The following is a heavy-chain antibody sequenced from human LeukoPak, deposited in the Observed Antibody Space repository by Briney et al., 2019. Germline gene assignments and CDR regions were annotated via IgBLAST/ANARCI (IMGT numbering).Heavy chain of an antibody. CDR1: GFTFSRHG. CDR3: AKGSFYCTSNTCPQYYYYMDV. J-gene: IGHJ6*03. Sequence: GESLKISCAAAGFTFSRHGMHGGRQARGKGVEGVAFIGYDGSDKYYADSVKGRFTISRDTSMNTLSLQTNSLRAEDTAVYYCAKGSFYCTSNTCPQYYYYMDVWGKGTTVTVSS. CDR2: IGYDGSDK. D-gene: IGHD2-2*01. V-gene: IGHV3-30*02.